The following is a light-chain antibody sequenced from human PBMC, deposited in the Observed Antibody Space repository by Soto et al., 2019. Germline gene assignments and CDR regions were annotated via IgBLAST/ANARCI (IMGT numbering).Light chain of an antibody. CDR3: SSYSGSTAFYV. CDR1: SSDVGYYNF. V-gene: IGLV2-14*01. CDR2: EVS. J-gene: IGLJ1*01. Sequence: QSALTQPASVSGSPGQSITISCTGTSSDVGYYNFVSWYQQHPGKAPKLIIYEVSNRPSGVSNRFSASKSGNTASLTISGLQAEDEADYHCSSYSGSTAFYVFGPGTKVTVL.